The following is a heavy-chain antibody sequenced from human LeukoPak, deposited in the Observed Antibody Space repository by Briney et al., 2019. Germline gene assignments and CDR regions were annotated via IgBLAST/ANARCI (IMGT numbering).Heavy chain of an antibody. J-gene: IGHJ6*03. V-gene: IGHV1-69*05. CDR3: ARNLLRSNTYYYYYYMDV. D-gene: IGHD4-17*01. CDR2: IIPIFGTA. Sequence: SVKVSFKASGGTFSSYAISWVRQAPGQGLEWMGGIIPIFGTANYAQKFQGRVTITTDESTSTAYKELSSLRSEDTAVYYCARNLLRSNTYYYYYYMDVWGKGTTVTVSS. CDR1: GGTFSSYA.